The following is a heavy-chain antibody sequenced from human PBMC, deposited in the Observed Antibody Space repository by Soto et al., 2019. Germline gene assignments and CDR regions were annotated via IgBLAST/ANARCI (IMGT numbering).Heavy chain of an antibody. D-gene: IGHD6-13*01. Sequence: PGGSLRLSCAASGFTFSSYSMNWVRQAPGKGLEWVSSISSSSSYIYYADSVKGRFTISRDNAKNSLYLQMNSLRAEDTAVYYCARETRAAAGTYTYYYGMDVWGQGTTVTVSS. V-gene: IGHV3-21*01. CDR2: ISSSSSYI. CDR3: ARETRAAAGTYTYYYGMDV. CDR1: GFTFSSYS. J-gene: IGHJ6*02.